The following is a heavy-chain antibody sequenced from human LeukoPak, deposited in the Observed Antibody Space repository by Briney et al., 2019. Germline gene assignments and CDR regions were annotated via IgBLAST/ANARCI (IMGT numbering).Heavy chain of an antibody. V-gene: IGHV3-23*01. Sequence: QPGGSLRLSCAASGFNFSSYAMSWVRQAPGKGLEWVSAISGSGGSTYYADSVKGRFTISRDNSKNTLYLQMNSLRAEDTAVYYCAKFTMIVVVITHFDYWGQGTLVTVSS. CDR1: GFNFSSYA. CDR2: ISGSGGST. J-gene: IGHJ4*02. D-gene: IGHD3-22*01. CDR3: AKFTMIVVVITHFDY.